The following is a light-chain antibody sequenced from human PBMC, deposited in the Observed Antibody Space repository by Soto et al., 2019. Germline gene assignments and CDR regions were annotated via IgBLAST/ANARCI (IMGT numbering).Light chain of an antibody. CDR3: LQDYDFPLT. CDR1: QDIRNE. Sequence: AIQMTQSPSSLSASVGDRVTIVCRASQDIRNELGWYQQKPGKVPKLLIYAASSLQTGVPSRFSGSGSGTDFTLTIPSLQPEDFATYYCLQDYDFPLTFGGGTKVES. J-gene: IGKJ4*01. V-gene: IGKV1-6*01. CDR2: AAS.